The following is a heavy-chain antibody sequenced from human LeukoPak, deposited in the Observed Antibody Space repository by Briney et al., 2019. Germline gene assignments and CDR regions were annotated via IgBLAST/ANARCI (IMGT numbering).Heavy chain of an antibody. Sequence: GGFLRLSCAASGFTFSSYAMSWVRQAPGKGLEWVSAISGSGGSTYYADSVKGRFTISRDNSKNTLYLQMNSLRAEDTAVYYCASRTFSSGWLIDYWGQGTLVTVSS. D-gene: IGHD6-19*01. CDR3: ASRTFSSGWLIDY. V-gene: IGHV3-23*01. CDR1: GFTFSSYA. J-gene: IGHJ4*02. CDR2: ISGSGGST.